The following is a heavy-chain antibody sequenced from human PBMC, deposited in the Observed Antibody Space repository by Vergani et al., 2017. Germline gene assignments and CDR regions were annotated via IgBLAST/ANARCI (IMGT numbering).Heavy chain of an antibody. J-gene: IGHJ6*03. V-gene: IGHV1-8*01. CDR3: ARDTGTTSRRDFGRYYYYYMDV. CDR1: GYTFTSYD. CDR2: MNPNSGNT. D-gene: IGHD1-7*01. Sequence: QVQLVQSGAEVKKPGASVKVSCKASGYTFTSYDINWVRQATGQGLEWMGWMNPNSGNTGYAQKFQGRVTMTRNTSISTAYMELSSLRSEDTAVYYWARDTGTTSRRDFGRYYYYYMDVWGKGTTVTVSS.